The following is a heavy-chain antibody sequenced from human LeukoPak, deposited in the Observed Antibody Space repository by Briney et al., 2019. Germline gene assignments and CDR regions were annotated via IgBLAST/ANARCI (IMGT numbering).Heavy chain of an antibody. CDR3: AKEVRIDYGDVYYFDY. J-gene: IGHJ4*02. CDR1: GYTFTSYD. D-gene: IGHD4-17*01. V-gene: IGHV1-8*03. Sequence: ASVKVSCKASGYTFTSYDINWVRQATGQGLEWMGWMNPNSGNTGYAQKFQGRVTITRNTSISTAYMELSSLRSEDTAVYYCAKEVRIDYGDVYYFDYWGQGTLVTVSS. CDR2: MNPNSGNT.